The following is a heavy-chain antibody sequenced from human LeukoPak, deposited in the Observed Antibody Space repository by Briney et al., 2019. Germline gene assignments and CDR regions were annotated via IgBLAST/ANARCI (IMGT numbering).Heavy chain of an antibody. J-gene: IGHJ4*02. D-gene: IGHD1-26*01. CDR1: GFTFSSYA. V-gene: IGHV3-23*01. Sequence: GGSLRLSRAASGFTFSSYAMSWVRQAPGKGLEWVSAISGSGGSTYYADSVKGRFTISRDNSKNTLYLQMNSLRAEDTAVYYCAKDREPSTRGATIDYFDYWGQGTLVTVSS. CDR2: ISGSGGST. CDR3: AKDREPSTRGATIDYFDY.